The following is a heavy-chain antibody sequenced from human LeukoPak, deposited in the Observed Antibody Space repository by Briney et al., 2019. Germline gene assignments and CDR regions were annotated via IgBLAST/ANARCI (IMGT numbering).Heavy chain of an antibody. CDR2: IYHSGST. Sequence: SETLSLTCAVSGGSISSGGYSWSWIRQPPGKGLGWIGYIYHSGSTYYNPSLKRRVTISVNSSKNQFSLMLSSLIAADTAVYYCASPGVGEFDYWCQGTLVTVSS. CDR1: GGSISSGGYS. D-gene: IGHD3-10*01. J-gene: IGHJ4*02. V-gene: IGHV4-30-2*01. CDR3: ASPGVGEFDY.